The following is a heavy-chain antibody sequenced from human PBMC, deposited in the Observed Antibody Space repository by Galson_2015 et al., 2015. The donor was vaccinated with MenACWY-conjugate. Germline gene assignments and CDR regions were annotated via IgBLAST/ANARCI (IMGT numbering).Heavy chain of an antibody. J-gene: IGHJ4*02. Sequence: SLRLSCAASGFTFSSYAMHWVRQAPGRGLEYVSAISSNGGSTYYANSVKGRLTISRDNSKNTLYLQMGSLRAEDMAVYYCASLGPRGSGFDYWGQGTLVTVSS. D-gene: IGHD1-26*01. CDR2: ISSNGGST. CDR3: ASLGPRGSGFDY. CDR1: GFTFSSYA. V-gene: IGHV3-64*01.